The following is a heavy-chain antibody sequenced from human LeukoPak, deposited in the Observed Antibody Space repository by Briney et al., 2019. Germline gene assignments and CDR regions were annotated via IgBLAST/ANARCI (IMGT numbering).Heavy chain of an antibody. CDR3: ARFGYDGSGADSGFDH. Sequence: PGGSLRLSCAASGFSFSSYSMTWVRQAPGKGLDWLSYIDFSSSNIYYADSVKGRFTISRDNAKNSVYLQMNSLRDEDTAVYYCARFGYDGSGADSGFDHWGQGMLVTVSS. J-gene: IGHJ4*02. D-gene: IGHD3-22*01. CDR2: IDFSSSNI. CDR1: GFSFSSYS. V-gene: IGHV3-48*02.